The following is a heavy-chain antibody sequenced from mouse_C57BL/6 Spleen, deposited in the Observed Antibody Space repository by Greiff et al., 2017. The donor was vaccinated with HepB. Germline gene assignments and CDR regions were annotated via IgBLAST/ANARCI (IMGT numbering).Heavy chain of an antibody. V-gene: IGHV5-4*03. CDR2: ISDGGSYT. Sequence: DVKLVESGGGLVKPGGSLKLSCAASGFTFSSYAMSWVRQTPEKRLEWVATISDGGSYTYYPDNVKGRFTISRDNAKNNLYLQMSHLKSEDTAMYYCASLYDYDENYFDYWGQGTTLTVSS. CDR1: GFTFSSYA. D-gene: IGHD2-4*01. CDR3: ASLYDYDENYFDY. J-gene: IGHJ2*01.